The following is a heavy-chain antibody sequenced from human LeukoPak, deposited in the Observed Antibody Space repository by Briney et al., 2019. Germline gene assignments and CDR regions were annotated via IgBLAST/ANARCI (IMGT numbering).Heavy chain of an antibody. CDR2: ISGSGTGT. Sequence: GGSLRLSCAASGFTFSTYAMSWVRQAPGKGLEWVSAISGSGTGTYYADSVKGRFTISRDTSKNTLYLQMNSLRAEDSAVYYCAKGLYHYYGSGSYTLDYWGQGTQVTVSS. CDR3: AKGLYHYYGSGSYTLDY. CDR1: GFTFSTYA. V-gene: IGHV3-23*01. J-gene: IGHJ4*02. D-gene: IGHD3-10*01.